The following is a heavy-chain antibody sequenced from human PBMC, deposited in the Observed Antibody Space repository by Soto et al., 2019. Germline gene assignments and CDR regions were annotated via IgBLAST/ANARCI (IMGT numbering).Heavy chain of an antibody. CDR1: GGTFSSYT. V-gene: IGHV1-69*08. J-gene: IGHJ4*02. Sequence: QVQLVQSGAEVKKPGSSVKVSCKASGGTFSSYTISWVRQAPGQGLEWMGRIIPILGIANYAQKFQGRVTITADKSTSTAYMELSSLRSEDTAVYYCAREWRDGYNYEDYWGQGTLVTVSS. D-gene: IGHD5-12*01. CDR2: IIPILGIA. CDR3: AREWRDGYNYEDY.